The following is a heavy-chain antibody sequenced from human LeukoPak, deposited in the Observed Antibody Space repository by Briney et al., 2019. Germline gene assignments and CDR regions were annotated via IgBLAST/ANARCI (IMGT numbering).Heavy chain of an antibody. J-gene: IGHJ4*02. Sequence: GASVTVSCKASGYTFTGYYMRWVRQAPGQGLEWMGGINPNSGGTNYAQKFQGRVTMTRDTSISTAYMELSRLRSGDTAVYYCVGVRGVIITFPDYWGQGTLVTVSS. CDR2: INPNSGGT. D-gene: IGHD3-10*01. CDR3: VGVRGVIITFPDY. V-gene: IGHV1-2*02. CDR1: GYTFTGYY.